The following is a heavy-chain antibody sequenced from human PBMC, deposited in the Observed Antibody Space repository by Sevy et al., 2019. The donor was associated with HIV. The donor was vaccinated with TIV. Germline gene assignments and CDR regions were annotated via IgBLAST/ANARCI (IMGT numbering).Heavy chain of an antibody. J-gene: IGHJ4*02. D-gene: IGHD1-1*01. Sequence: GGSLRLSCAASGFTFSSYAMHWVRQAPGKGLEWVAVISYDGSNKYYADSVKGRFTISRDNSKNTRYLQMNSLRAEDTAVYYCARDGTTGTGDYWGQGTLVTVSS. CDR2: ISYDGSNK. CDR3: ARDGTTGTGDY. V-gene: IGHV3-30*04. CDR1: GFTFSSYA.